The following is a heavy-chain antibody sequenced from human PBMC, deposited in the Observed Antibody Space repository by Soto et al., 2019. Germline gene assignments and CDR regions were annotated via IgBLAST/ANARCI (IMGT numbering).Heavy chain of an antibody. CDR2: IYYSGTT. Sequence: SETLSLTCTVSGGSIISNNHYWGWIRQPPGKGLEWIGNIYYSGTTYYDPSLKSRVTMSVDTSKGQFSLKLSSMTVADTAVYFCARRSTISRGFDYWGQGTLVTVSS. D-gene: IGHD3-9*01. CDR1: GGSIISNNHY. CDR3: ARRSTISRGFDY. V-gene: IGHV4-39*01. J-gene: IGHJ4*02.